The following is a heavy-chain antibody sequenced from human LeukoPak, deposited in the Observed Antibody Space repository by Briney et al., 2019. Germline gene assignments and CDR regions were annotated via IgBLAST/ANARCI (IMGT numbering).Heavy chain of an antibody. J-gene: IGHJ4*02. Sequence: PGGSLRLSCAASGFSFSTYWMTWVRQAPGKGLEWVANMKQDGSEKYYVDSVRGRFTISRDNAKNSLYLQMNSLRAEDTAVYYCARGYGSGSSHIDYWGQGTLVTVSS. V-gene: IGHV3-7*01. D-gene: IGHD3-10*01. CDR1: GFSFSTYW. CDR2: MKQDGSEK. CDR3: ARGYGSGSSHIDY.